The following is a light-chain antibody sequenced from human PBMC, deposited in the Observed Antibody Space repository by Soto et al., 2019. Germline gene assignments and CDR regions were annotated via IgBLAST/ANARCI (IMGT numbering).Light chain of an antibody. CDR1: SSDVGGYNY. CDR3: SSHTSSSTRYV. Sequence: QSVLTQPASVSGSPGQSITISCTGTSSDVGGYNYVSWYQQHPGKAPKLMIYDVSNRPSGASNRFSGSKSGNTASLTISGLQAEDEANYYYSSHTSSSTRYVSGTGTEVTVL. V-gene: IGLV2-14*01. CDR2: DVS. J-gene: IGLJ1*01.